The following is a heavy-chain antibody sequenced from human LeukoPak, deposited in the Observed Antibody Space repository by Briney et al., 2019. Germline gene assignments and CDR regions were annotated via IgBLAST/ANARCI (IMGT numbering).Heavy chain of an antibody. V-gene: IGHV3-11*01. CDR3: ARGKRRFWFDP. CDR1: GFNFSDFY. CDR2: ISSSGSSI. J-gene: IGHJ5*02. D-gene: IGHD3-3*01. Sequence: GGSLRLSCAGSGFNFSDFYMSWIRQAPGKGLEWVAYISSSGSSIYYTDSVRGRSTISRDNAKNSLFLQMNSLRPGDTAVYYCARGKRRFWFDPWGQGTLVTVSS.